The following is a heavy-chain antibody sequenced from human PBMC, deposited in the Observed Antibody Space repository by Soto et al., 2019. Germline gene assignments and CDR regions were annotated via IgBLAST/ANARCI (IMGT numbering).Heavy chain of an antibody. CDR3: ARPLVQDIVVVPAAARRARYFQH. CDR1: VGTFSSYA. V-gene: IGHV1-69*13. J-gene: IGHJ1*01. D-gene: IGHD2-2*01. CDR2: IIPIFGTA. Sequence: SLKVSWKASVGTFSSYAISWGRQAPGQGLEWMGGIIPIFGTANYAQKFQGRVTITADESTSTAYMELSSLRSEDTAVYYCARPLVQDIVVVPAAARRARYFQHWGQGTLVTVSS.